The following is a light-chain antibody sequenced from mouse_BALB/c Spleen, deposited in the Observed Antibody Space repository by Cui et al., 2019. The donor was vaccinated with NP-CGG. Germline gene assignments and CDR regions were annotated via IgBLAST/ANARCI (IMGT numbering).Light chain of an antibody. V-gene: IGLV1*01. Sequence: QAVVTQESALTTSPGETVTLTCRSSTGAVTTSNYVNWVQDKPDPLFPGLIGGTNNRAPGVPARFSGSLNGDKAALTITGAQTEDEAIYFCALWYSNHWVFGGGTKMTVL. CDR3: ALWYSNHWV. CDR2: GTN. CDR1: TGAVTTSNY. J-gene: IGLJ1*01.